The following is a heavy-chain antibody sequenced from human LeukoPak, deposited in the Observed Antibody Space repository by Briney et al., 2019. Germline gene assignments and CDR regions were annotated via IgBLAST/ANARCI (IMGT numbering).Heavy chain of an antibody. V-gene: IGHV3-20*04. CDR3: ARGHWSGSGWYFGY. J-gene: IGHJ4*02. CDR1: GFTFDDYG. Sequence: GGSLRLSCAASGFTFDDYGMSWVRQAPGKGLEWVSVINWNGGSTSYADSVKGRFTISRDKAKNSLFLQMNSMRAEDTAMYYCARGHWSGSGWYFGYWGQGTLVTVSS. D-gene: IGHD6-19*01. CDR2: INWNGGST.